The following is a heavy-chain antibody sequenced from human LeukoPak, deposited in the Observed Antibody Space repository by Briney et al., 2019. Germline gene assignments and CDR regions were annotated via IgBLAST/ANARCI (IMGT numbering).Heavy chain of an antibody. D-gene: IGHD5-24*01. Sequence: PSETLSLTCAVYGGSFSGYYWSWIRQPPGKGLEWIGEINHSGSTNYNPSLKSRVTISVDTSKNQFSLKLSSVTAADTAVYYCARAGRWLPSYYFDYWGQGALVTVSS. CDR1: GGSFSGYY. V-gene: IGHV4-34*01. J-gene: IGHJ4*02. CDR2: INHSGST. CDR3: ARAGRWLPSYYFDY.